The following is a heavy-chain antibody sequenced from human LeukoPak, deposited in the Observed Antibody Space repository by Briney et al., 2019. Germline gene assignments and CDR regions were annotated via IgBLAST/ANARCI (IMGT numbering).Heavy chain of an antibody. CDR1: GFTFSSYA. Sequence: PGGSLRLSRAASGFTFSSYAMSWVRQAPGKGLEWVSAISGSGGSTYYADSVKGRFTISRDNSKNTLYLQMNSLRAEDTAVYYCAKDSGSWNDGDNWFDPWGQGTLVTVSS. V-gene: IGHV3-23*01. CDR2: ISGSGGST. CDR3: AKDSGSWNDGDNWFDP. D-gene: IGHD1-1*01. J-gene: IGHJ5*02.